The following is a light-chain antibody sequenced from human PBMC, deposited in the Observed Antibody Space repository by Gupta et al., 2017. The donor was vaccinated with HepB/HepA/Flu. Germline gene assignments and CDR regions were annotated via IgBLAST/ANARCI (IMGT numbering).Light chain of an antibody. Sequence: DIVMTQSPLSLRVTPVEPASISCRSSQSLLHSNGYNYLDWYLQKPGQSPQLLIYLGSNRASGVPDRFSGSGSGTDFTLKISRVEAEDVGVYYCMQALQTPLTFGGGTKVEIK. J-gene: IGKJ4*01. CDR3: MQALQTPLT. CDR1: QSLLHSNGYNY. V-gene: IGKV2-28*01. CDR2: LGS.